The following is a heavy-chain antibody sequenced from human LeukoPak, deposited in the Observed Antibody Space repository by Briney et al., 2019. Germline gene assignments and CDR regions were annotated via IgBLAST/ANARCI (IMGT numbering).Heavy chain of an antibody. Sequence: GGSLRLSCAASGFTFSSYSMNWVRQAPGKGLEWVSSISSSSSYIYYADSVKGRFTISRDNAKNSLYLQMNSLRAEDTALYYCARDLSITIFGVVINWGQGTLVTVSS. CDR1: GFTFSSYS. D-gene: IGHD3-3*01. CDR2: ISSSSSYI. J-gene: IGHJ4*02. CDR3: ARDLSITIFGVVIN. V-gene: IGHV3-21*04.